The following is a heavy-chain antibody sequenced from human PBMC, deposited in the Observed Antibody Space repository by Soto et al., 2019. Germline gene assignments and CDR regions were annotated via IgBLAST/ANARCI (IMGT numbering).Heavy chain of an antibody. Sequence: QVQLVQSGTEVKEPGSSVKVSCKASGGTFGSYSISWVRQAPGQGLEWMGGIIGIFGTANYAQKFQGRVTINADKSTSTAYMELRSLRSEDTAVYYCARQQGTAAANDYWGQGTLVTVSS. CDR3: ARQQGTAAANDY. J-gene: IGHJ4*02. D-gene: IGHD6-13*01. CDR1: GGTFGSYS. CDR2: IIGIFGTA. V-gene: IGHV1-69*06.